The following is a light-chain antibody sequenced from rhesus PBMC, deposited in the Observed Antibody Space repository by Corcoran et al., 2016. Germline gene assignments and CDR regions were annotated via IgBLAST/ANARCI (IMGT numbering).Light chain of an antibody. CDR3: CSYVGIFTFFI. J-gene: IGLJ1*01. Sequence: QAALTQPRSVSGSPGQSVTISCTGTSSDIGGYNFVSWYQMHPGTAPKLLIYEVTKRPSRVSYRFSASKSDNTASLTISGLQAKDAADYHCCSYVGIFTFFIFGPGTRLTVL. CDR2: EVT. V-gene: IGLV2-32*01. CDR1: SSDIGGYNF.